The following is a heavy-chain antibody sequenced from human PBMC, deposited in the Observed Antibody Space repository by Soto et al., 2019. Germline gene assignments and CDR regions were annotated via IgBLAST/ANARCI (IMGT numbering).Heavy chain of an antibody. J-gene: IGHJ5*02. CDR3: AKSTVNTWETYFFDP. CDR1: GLTFSAYS. CDR2: ISGLGGST. V-gene: IGHV3-23*01. Sequence: EVQLLESGGGLVQPGGSLRLSCAASGLTFSAYSMSWVRQAPGKGLEWVSGISGLGGSTYYADSVKGRFTISRDNSRNTLFLHINSLRAEDTAVYHCAKSTVNTWETYFFDPWGQGTLLTVSS. D-gene: IGHD1-26*01.